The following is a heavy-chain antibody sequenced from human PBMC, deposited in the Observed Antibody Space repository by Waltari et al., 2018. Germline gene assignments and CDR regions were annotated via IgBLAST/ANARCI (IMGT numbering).Heavy chain of an antibody. CDR2: IIPILGIA. V-gene: IGHV1-69*09. D-gene: IGHD1-26*01. Sequence: QVQLVQSGAEVKKPGSSVKVPCKASGGTFSSYAISWVRPAPGQGLEWMGRIIPILGIANYAQKFQGRVTITADKSTSTAYMELSSLRSEDTAVYYCASRVGASPDYYYGMDVWGQGTTVTVSS. J-gene: IGHJ6*02. CDR1: GGTFSSYA. CDR3: ASRVGASPDYYYGMDV.